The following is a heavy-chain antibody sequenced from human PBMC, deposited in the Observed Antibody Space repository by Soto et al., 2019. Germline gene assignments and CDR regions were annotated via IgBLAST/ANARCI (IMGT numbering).Heavy chain of an antibody. CDR1: GFASSTYS. J-gene: IGHJ4*02. D-gene: IGHD3-10*01. V-gene: IGHV3-21*01. CDR2: ISSGSNYI. Sequence: EVQLVESGGGLVKPGESLRLSCAASGFASSTYSMNWVRKAPGRGLEWVPSISSGSNYIYNADSGKGRFTTSSENAKNSLYLQMDSLRVEDTAVYFCARDLSYYGSGSYYYFDQWGQGTLVTVSA. CDR3: ARDLSYYGSGSYYYFDQ.